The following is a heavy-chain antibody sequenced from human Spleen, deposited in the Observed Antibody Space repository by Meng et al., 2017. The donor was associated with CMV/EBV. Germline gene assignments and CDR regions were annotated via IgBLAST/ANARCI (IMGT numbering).Heavy chain of an antibody. CDR1: GGSFSSYY. CDR2: INHSGST. CDR3: AREVVPAAKLDY. Sequence: QVQLQQWRAGLLKPSETLSLTRTVYGGSFSSYYWKWIRQPPGKGLEWIGEINHSGSTNYNPSLKSRVTISVDTSKNQFSLKLSSVTAADTAVYYCAREVVPAAKLDYWGQGTLVTVSS. V-gene: IGHV4-34*01. J-gene: IGHJ4*02. D-gene: IGHD2-2*01.